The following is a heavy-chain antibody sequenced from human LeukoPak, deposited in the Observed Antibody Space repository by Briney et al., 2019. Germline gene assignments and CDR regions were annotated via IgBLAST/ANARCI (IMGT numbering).Heavy chain of an antibody. CDR2: ISGSGGST. Sequence: GGSLRLSCAASGFTFSNYAMGWVRQALGKGLEWVSTISGSGGSTYYADSVKGQFHISRDNPKNTVYLQMNSLRAEDTAVYYCAKDRSCINDVRHGDFDYWGPGTLVNVSS. CDR3: AKDRSCINDVRHGDFDY. D-gene: IGHD2-8*01. CDR1: GFTFSNYA. V-gene: IGHV3-23*01. J-gene: IGHJ4*02.